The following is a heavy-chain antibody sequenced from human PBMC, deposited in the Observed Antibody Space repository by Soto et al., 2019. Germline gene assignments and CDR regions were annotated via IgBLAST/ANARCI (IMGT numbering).Heavy chain of an antibody. CDR2: MYHSGST. Sequence: SETLSLTCAVSGGSISSGGYSWSWIRQPPGKGLEWIGYMYHSGSTYYNPSLKSRVTISIDRSKNQFSLKLSSVTAADTAVYYCARVLRIQLWSGYFDYWGQGTLVTVSS. J-gene: IGHJ4*02. CDR1: GGSISSGGYS. CDR3: ARVLRIQLWSGYFDY. V-gene: IGHV4-30-2*01. D-gene: IGHD5-18*01.